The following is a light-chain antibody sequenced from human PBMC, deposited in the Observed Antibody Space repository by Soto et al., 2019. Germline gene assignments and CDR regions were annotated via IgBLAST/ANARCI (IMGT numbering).Light chain of an antibody. CDR3: QQSNSFPRT. J-gene: IGKJ1*01. Sequence: DIQMTQSPSSVSASVGDRVTITCRASQDISTWLAWYQHKPGKAPELLIHAAYSLRNGVPSRFSGSGSGTDFALTITSLQTEDFATYYCQQSNSFPRTFGQGTKVEI. CDR2: AAY. CDR1: QDISTW. V-gene: IGKV1-12*01.